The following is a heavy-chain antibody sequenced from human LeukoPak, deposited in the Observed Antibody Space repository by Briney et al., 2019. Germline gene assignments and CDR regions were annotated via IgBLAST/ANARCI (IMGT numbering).Heavy chain of an antibody. CDR2: IYYSGST. CDR3: ARERGYTSSSGPGDFDY. J-gene: IGHJ4*02. CDR1: GGSISNPNYY. V-gene: IGHV4-39*07. D-gene: IGHD6-6*01. Sequence: SETLSLTCSVSGGSISNPNYYWGWIRQPPGKGLEWIGGIYYSGSTHYNPSLKSRVTISTDTSKNQFSLILNSVAAADTAMYYCARERGYTSSSGPGDFDYWGQGTLVTVSS.